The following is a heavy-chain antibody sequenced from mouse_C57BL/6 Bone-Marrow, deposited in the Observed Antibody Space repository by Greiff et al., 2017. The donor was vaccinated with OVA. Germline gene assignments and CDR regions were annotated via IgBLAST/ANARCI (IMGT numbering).Heavy chain of an antibody. V-gene: IGHV1-59*01. CDR2: IDPSDSYT. J-gene: IGHJ3*01. Sequence: QVQLQQPGAELVRPGTSVKLSCKASGYTFTSYWMHWVKQRPGQGLEWIGVIDPSDSYTNYNQKFKGKATLTVDTSSSTAYMQLSSLTSEDSAVYYCARGNYYGSSYSYWGQGTLVTVSA. CDR1: GYTFTSYW. D-gene: IGHD1-1*01. CDR3: ARGNYYGSSYSY.